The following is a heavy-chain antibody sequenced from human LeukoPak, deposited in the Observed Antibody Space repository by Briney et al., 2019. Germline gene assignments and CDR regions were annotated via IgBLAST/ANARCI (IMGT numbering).Heavy chain of an antibody. J-gene: IGHJ3*02. CDR1: GVTFRNYG. Sequence: PGRSLRLSCAASGVTFRNYGIHWVRQTPGKGLEWLAVVSRDGSRVFYAESVRGRFTISRDNSKNTLYLQVNSLTVEDTALYYCAKDGYPDGFDIWGQGTMVTVSS. V-gene: IGHV3-30*18. CDR3: AKDGYPDGFDI. D-gene: IGHD6-13*01. CDR2: VSRDGSRV.